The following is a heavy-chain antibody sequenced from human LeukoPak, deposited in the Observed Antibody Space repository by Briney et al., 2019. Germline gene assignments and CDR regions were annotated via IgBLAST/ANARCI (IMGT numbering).Heavy chain of an antibody. D-gene: IGHD4-11*01. CDR1: GGSISSSSYY. J-gene: IGHJ6*03. V-gene: IGHV4-39*01. CDR2: IYYSGST. Sequence: SETLSLTCTVSGGSISSSSYYWGWIRQPPGKGLEWIGSIYYSGSTYYNPSLKSRFTLSVDTSKNQFSLKLSSVTAADTAVYYCARLEKSTVRNPYYYYMDVWGKGTTVTVSS. CDR3: ARLEKSTVRNPYYYYMDV.